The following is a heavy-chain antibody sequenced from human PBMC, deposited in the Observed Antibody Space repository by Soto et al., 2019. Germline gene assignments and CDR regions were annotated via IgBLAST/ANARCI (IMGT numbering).Heavy chain of an antibody. CDR2: MSHSGGT. V-gene: IGHV4-34*01. Sequence: QVQLQQWGAGLLKPSETLSLTCAVFGGSVNSGNYYWSWIRQPPGTVLEWIGEMSHSGGTHFNPSRKSRVTISVDTSKNQFSLKMSSVTAADTALYYCARVERGTATTVVDAFDIWGPGTMVTVSS. D-gene: IGHD1-1*01. CDR3: ARVERGTATTVVDAFDI. CDR1: GGSVNSGNYY. J-gene: IGHJ3*02.